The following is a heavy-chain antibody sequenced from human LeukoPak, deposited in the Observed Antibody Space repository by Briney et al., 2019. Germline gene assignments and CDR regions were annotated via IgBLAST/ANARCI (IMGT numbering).Heavy chain of an antibody. CDR1: GFTFSNYY. D-gene: IGHD3-22*01. CDR3: AREAISGYSD. J-gene: IGHJ4*02. V-gene: IGHV3-11*04. CDR2: ISSSGSTM. Sequence: PGGSLRLSCAASGFTFSNYYMSWIRQAPGKGPEWVSYISSSGSTMYYADSVKGRFTISRDNAKNSLYLQMNSLRAEDTAVYYCAREAISGYSDWGQGTLVTVSS.